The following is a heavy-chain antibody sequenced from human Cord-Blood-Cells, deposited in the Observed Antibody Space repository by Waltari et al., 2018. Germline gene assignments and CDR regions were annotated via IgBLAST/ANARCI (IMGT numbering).Heavy chain of an antibody. CDR2: IIPIFGTA. CDR1: GGTFSSYA. J-gene: IGHJ3*02. D-gene: IGHD2-2*01. V-gene: IGHV1-69*01. Sequence: QVQLVQSGAAVKKPGSSVKVSCKASGGTFSSYAISWVRQAPGQGLEWMGGIIPIFGTANYAQKFQGRVTITADESTSTAYMELSSLRSGDTAVYYCAGLRKGYCSSSSCYADDAFDIWGQGTMVTVSS. CDR3: AGLRKGYCSSSSCYADDAFDI.